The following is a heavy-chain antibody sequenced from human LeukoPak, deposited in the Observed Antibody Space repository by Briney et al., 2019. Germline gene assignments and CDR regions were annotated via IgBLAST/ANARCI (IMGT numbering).Heavy chain of an antibody. CDR3: ARDQCSTSCYTPKNDAFDI. D-gene: IGHD2-2*01. V-gene: IGHV3-23*01. J-gene: IGHJ3*02. CDR1: GFTFSSYA. Sequence: GGSLRLSCAASGFTFSSYAMSWVRQAPGKGLEWVSAISGSGGSTYYADSVKGRFTISRDNAKNSLYLQMNSLRAEDTAVYYCARDQCSTSCYTPKNDAFDIWGQGTMVTVSS. CDR2: ISGSGGST.